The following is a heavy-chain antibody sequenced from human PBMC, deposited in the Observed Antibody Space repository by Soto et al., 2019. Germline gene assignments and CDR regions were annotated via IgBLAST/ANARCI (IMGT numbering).Heavy chain of an antibody. CDR2: ISAYNGNP. Sequence: QVQLVQSGAEVKKPGASVKVSCKASGYTFTSYGISWVRQAPGQGLEWMGWISAYNGNPNYGQKLQGRVTMTTDTSTSKAYMELRSLRSDDTAVYYCAREPYYDYIWGSYRTIYFDYWGQGTLVTVSS. CDR1: GYTFTSYG. CDR3: AREPYYDYIWGSYRTIYFDY. J-gene: IGHJ4*02. V-gene: IGHV1-18*01. D-gene: IGHD3-16*02.